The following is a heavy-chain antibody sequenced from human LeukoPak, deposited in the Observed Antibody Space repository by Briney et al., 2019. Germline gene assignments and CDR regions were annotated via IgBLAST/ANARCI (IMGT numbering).Heavy chain of an antibody. CDR3: ARDPGSSSFDY. Sequence: PGGSLRLSCAASTFTFSTYWMTWVRQAPGKGPEFVANINQDGSVKNYVDSVKGRFTISRDNAKNSLYLKMNSLRADDTAVYYCARDPGSSSFDYWGQGTLVTVSS. CDR2: INQDGSVK. J-gene: IGHJ4*02. V-gene: IGHV3-7*01. D-gene: IGHD6-13*01. CDR1: TFTFSTYW.